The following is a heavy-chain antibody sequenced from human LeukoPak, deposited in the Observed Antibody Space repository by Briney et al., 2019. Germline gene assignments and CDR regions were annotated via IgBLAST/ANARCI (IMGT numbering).Heavy chain of an antibody. CDR2: IYYSGST. CDR1: GGSISSSSYY. Sequence: SETLSLTCTVSGGSISSSSYYWGWIRQPPGKGLEWIGSIYYSGSTYYNPSLKSRVTISVDTSKNQFSLKLSSVTAADTAVYYCARAQWFGEFPDYWGQGTLVTVSS. V-gene: IGHV4-39*07. J-gene: IGHJ4*02. D-gene: IGHD3-10*01. CDR3: ARAQWFGEFPDY.